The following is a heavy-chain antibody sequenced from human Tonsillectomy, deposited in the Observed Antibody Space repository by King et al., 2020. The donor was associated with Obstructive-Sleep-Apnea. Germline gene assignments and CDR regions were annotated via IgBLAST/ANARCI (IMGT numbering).Heavy chain of an antibody. J-gene: IGHJ3*02. CDR1: GFSITSDYY. CDR3: LRDRIKWKWEPLHAFDI. Sequence: QLQEAGPGLVKPSETLSPTCTVSGFSITSDYYWGWVRQPPGKGLEWIGSVSHSGRSYYNPSLRSRVTISLDTSKNQFSLRLKSLTAADTATYYCLRDRIKWKWEPLHAFDIWGQGTMVTVSS. CDR2: VSHSGRS. V-gene: IGHV4-38-2*02. D-gene: IGHD1-26*01.